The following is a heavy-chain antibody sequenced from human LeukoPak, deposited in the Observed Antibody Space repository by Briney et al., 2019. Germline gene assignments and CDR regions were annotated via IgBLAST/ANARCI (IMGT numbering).Heavy chain of an antibody. CDR2: IYTSGST. Sequence: PSETLSLTCTVTGGSISSGSYYWSCIRQPAGKGLEWIGRIYTSGSTNYNPSLKSRVTISVDTSKNQFSLKLSSVTAADTAVYYCARATIFGVVWTDYWGQGTLVTVSS. J-gene: IGHJ4*02. CDR3: ARATIFGVVWTDY. V-gene: IGHV4-61*02. CDR1: GGSISSGSYY. D-gene: IGHD3-3*01.